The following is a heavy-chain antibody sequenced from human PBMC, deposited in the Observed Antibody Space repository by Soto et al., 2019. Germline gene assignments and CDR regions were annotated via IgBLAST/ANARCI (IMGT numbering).Heavy chain of an antibody. Sequence: QVQLVESGGGVVQPGRSLRLSCAASGFTFSSYAMHWVRQAPGKGLEWVAFMSYDGNNQYYADSVKGRFTISRDNFKNTLYLQMNSLRAEDTAVYYCAKALGELSPESFDYWGQGILVTVSS. D-gene: IGHD3-16*02. CDR2: MSYDGNNQ. V-gene: IGHV3-30*18. CDR3: AKALGELSPESFDY. CDR1: GFTFSSYA. J-gene: IGHJ4*02.